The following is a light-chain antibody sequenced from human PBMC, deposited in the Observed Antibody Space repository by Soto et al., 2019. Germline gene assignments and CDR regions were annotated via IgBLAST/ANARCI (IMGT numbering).Light chain of an antibody. V-gene: IGKV1-17*01. CDR3: LQYNSYPRT. J-gene: IGKJ1*01. CDR2: AAS. Sequence: IQMTQSPSSLSASLGDRVTITCRASQAIGTDLGWYQRKPGKAPKRLIYAASSLQSGAPPRFSGSGSGTDFTLTIRSLQSEDFATYFCLQYNSYPRTFGQGTRVDI. CDR1: QAIGTD.